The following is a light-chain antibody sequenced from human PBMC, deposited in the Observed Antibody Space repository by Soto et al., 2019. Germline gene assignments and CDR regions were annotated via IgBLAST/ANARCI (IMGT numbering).Light chain of an antibody. CDR1: QSVAANY. CDR2: GAS. J-gene: IGKJ1*01. V-gene: IGKV3-20*01. Sequence: EVVLTQSPGTLSLSPGERDTLSCRASQSVAANYLAWYQQKRGQAPRLLIHGASNRATGIPDRFSGSGSGTEFTLTISSLQPDDFATYYCQQYSTYTPRTFGQGTKVDIK. CDR3: QQYSTYTPRT.